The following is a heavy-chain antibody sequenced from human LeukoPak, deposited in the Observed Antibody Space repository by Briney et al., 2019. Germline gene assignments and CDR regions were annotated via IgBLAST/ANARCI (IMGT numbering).Heavy chain of an antibody. CDR2: ISAYNGNT. CDR1: GYTFTSYG. Sequence: ASVKVSCKASGYTFTSYGISWVRQAPGQGLEWMGWISAYNGNTNYAQKLQGRVTMTTDTSTSTAYMELSSLRSEDTAVYYCARQTDFWSGYYLWGQGTLVTVSS. J-gene: IGHJ4*02. D-gene: IGHD3-3*01. CDR3: ARQTDFWSGYYL. V-gene: IGHV1-18*01.